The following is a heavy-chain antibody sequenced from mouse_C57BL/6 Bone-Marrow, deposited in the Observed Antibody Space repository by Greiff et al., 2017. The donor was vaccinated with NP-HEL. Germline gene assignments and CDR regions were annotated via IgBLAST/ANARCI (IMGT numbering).Heavy chain of an antibody. Sequence: QVQLKESGAELMKPGASVKLSCKATGYTFTGYWIEWVKQRPGHGLEWIGEILPGSGSTNYNEKFKGKATFTADTSSNTAYMQRSSLTTEDSAIYYCAKESRNYYGSNHDYWGQGTTLTVSS. V-gene: IGHV1-9*01. CDR1: GYTFTGYW. CDR2: ILPGSGST. J-gene: IGHJ2*01. CDR3: AKESRNYYGSNHDY. D-gene: IGHD1-1*01.